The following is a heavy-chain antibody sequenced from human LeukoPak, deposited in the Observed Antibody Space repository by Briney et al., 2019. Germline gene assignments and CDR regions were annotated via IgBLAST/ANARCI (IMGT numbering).Heavy chain of an antibody. Sequence: SQTLSLTCTVSGGSISSGSYYWSWLRQPAGKGLEWIGRIYTSGSTNYNPSLKSRVTISVDTSKNQFSLKLSSVTAADTAVYYCARGTYGDLGVPIYYFDYWGQGTLVTVSS. CDR3: ARGTYGDLGVPIYYFDY. CDR2: IYTSGST. J-gene: IGHJ4*02. CDR1: GGSISSGSYY. D-gene: IGHD4-17*01. V-gene: IGHV4-61*02.